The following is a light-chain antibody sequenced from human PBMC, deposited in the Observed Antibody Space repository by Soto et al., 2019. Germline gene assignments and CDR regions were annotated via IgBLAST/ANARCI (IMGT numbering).Light chain of an antibody. CDR3: QHFGGTTFT. CDR2: GAS. Sequence: EIVLTQSPGTLSVSPGERATLSCRASQSVSSSYIAWYQQRPGQTPSLLIDGASTRATGIPDRFSGSGSGTHFTLTISRLEPGDFAVYYCQHFGGTTFTFGQGTRLEIK. J-gene: IGKJ5*01. V-gene: IGKV3-20*01. CDR1: QSVSSSY.